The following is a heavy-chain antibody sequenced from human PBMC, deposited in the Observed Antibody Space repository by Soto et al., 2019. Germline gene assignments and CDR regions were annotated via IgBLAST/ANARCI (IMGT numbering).Heavy chain of an antibody. Sequence: EVQLVESGGGLVQPGGSLRLSCAASGFTFSSYEMNWVRQAPGKGLEWVSYMSNSGSTTSYADSVMGRFTISRDDAKNSLYLQMHSLRAEDTAIYFCARALFGSYDYYYHLDVWGQGTTVTVSS. V-gene: IGHV3-48*03. D-gene: IGHD3-16*01. CDR1: GFTFSSYE. CDR3: ARALFGSYDYYYHLDV. CDR2: MSNSGSTT. J-gene: IGHJ6*02.